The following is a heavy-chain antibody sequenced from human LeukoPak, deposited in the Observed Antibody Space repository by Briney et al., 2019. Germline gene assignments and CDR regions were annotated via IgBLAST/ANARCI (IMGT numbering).Heavy chain of an antibody. D-gene: IGHD2-21*01. J-gene: IGHJ3*02. V-gene: IGHV4-59*01. CDR3: ARGGLHIAGAFDI. CDR2: IYYSGNT. CDR1: SGSISSYY. Sequence: SETLSLTCTVSSGSISSYYWSWIRRPPGKGLHWIGYIYYSGNTNYNPSLKSRVSISVDMSKNQFSLKLSSVTAVDTAVYYCARGGLHIAGAFDIWGQGTMVTVSS.